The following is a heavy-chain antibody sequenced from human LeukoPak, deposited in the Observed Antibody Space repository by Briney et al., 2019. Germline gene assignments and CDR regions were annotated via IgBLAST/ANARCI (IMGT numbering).Heavy chain of an antibody. CDR2: IYYSGSN. V-gene: IGHV4-59*01. CDR1: VGSISRYY. Sequence: SETLSLTRTGTVGSISRYYCSWIRPPPGKGLEWIGYIYYSGSNNYNPSLKSRGTIPVDTCKNQFSLKLSSVTAADTAVYYCARQNYDILTGYYTDAFDIWGQGTMVTVPS. D-gene: IGHD3-9*01. CDR3: ARQNYDILTGYYTDAFDI. J-gene: IGHJ3*02.